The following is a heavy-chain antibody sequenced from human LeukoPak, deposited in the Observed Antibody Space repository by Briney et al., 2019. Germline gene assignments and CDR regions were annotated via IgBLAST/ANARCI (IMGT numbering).Heavy chain of an antibody. CDR2: MSSSGTTT. CDR1: GFSFSDFY. Sequence: GGSLRLSCAGSGFSFSDFYMTWIRQAPGKGLEWVSYMSSSGTTTYYAESVKGRFTISRDNAKNSLYLQMNSLRAEDTAVYYCAKSFDGSGRALGLFDYWGQGTLVTVSS. V-gene: IGHV3-11*04. J-gene: IGHJ4*02. CDR3: AKSFDGSGRALGLFDY. D-gene: IGHD3-10*01.